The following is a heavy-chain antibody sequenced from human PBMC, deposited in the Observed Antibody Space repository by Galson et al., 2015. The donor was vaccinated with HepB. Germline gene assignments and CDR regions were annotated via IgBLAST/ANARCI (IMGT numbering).Heavy chain of an antibody. Sequence: SVKVSCKVSGYTLTELSMHWVRQAPGKGLEWMGGFDPEDGETIYAQKFQGRVTMTEDTSTDTAYMELSSLRSEDTAVYYCATPPTKHTAEYYLDYWGQGTLVTVSS. D-gene: IGHD5-18*01. CDR2: FDPEDGET. V-gene: IGHV1-24*01. J-gene: IGHJ4*02. CDR1: GYTLTELS. CDR3: ATPPTKHTAEYYLDY.